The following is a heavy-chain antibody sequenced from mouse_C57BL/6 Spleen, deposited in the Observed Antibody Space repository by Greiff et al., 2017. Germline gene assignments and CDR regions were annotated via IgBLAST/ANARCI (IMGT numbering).Heavy chain of an antibody. D-gene: IGHD2-3*01. J-gene: IGHJ2*01. Sequence: QVQLKQSGAELVRPGASVTLSCKASGYTFTDYEMHWVKQTPVHGLEWIGAIDPETGGTAYNQKFKGKAILTADKSSSTAYMELRSLTSEDSAVYYCTRGGWLLRRYFDYWGQGTTLTGSS. V-gene: IGHV1-15*01. CDR1: GYTFTDYE. CDR3: TRGGWLLRRYFDY. CDR2: IDPETGGT.